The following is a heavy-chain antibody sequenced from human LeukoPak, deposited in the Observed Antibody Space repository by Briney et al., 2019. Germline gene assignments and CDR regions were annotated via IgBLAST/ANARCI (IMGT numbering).Heavy chain of an antibody. D-gene: IGHD6-13*01. J-gene: IGHJ5*02. CDR2: ISETSSHT. Sequence: GGSLRLSCAASGFTFSSNAMTWVRQAPGQGLEWVSSISETSSHTFYADSVKGRFTISRDNTKNTLFPQMNSLRVEDTAMYYCAKDFSSSWQFDPWGQGTLVTVSS. V-gene: IGHV3-23*01. CDR1: GFTFSSNA. CDR3: AKDFSSSWQFDP.